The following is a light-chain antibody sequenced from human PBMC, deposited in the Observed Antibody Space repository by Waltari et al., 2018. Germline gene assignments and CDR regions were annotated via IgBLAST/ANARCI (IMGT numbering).Light chain of an antibody. CDR1: ENVNNY. V-gene: IGKV1-39*01. Sequence: IQMTQSPSSLSASVGDRVTITCRASENVNNYLNWYQQKPGKAPELLIYKASTLKSGVPSRFSGSGSGTDYTFTISSLQSEDVATYYCQHNYGTPFTFGPGTKLDVK. CDR2: KAS. J-gene: IGKJ3*01. CDR3: QHNYGTPFT.